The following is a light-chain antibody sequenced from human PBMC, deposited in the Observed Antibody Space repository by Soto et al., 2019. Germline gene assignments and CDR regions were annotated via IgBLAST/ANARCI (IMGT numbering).Light chain of an antibody. Sequence: ETVLTQSPATLSLSPGERATLSCCASQSVSSHLAWYQQKPGQAPRLLIYDTSSRATGVPARFSGSGSGTDFTLTIGSLEPEDFAVSYCQQRNHWPPLYTFGQGTKLEIQ. J-gene: IGKJ2*01. CDR1: QSVSSH. V-gene: IGKV3-11*01. CDR3: QQRNHWPPLYT. CDR2: DTS.